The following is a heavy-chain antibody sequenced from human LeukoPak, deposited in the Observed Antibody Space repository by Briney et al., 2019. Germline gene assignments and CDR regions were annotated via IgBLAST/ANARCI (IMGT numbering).Heavy chain of an antibody. D-gene: IGHD1-26*01. CDR1: GITFSSYA. V-gene: IGHV3-23*01. CDR2: ISGSGRST. J-gene: IGHJ6*02. CDR3: APGASGSYYYGMDV. Sequence: GGSLRLSCAASGITFSSYAMSWVRQAPGRGLEWVSAISGSGRSTYYTDSVKGRFTISRDNSKNTVYLQMNSLRAEDTAVYYCAPGASGSYYYGMDVWGQGTTVTVSS.